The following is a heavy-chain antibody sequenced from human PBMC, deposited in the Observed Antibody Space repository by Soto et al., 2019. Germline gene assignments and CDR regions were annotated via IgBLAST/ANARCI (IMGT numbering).Heavy chain of an antibody. V-gene: IGHV1-3*05. D-gene: IGHD2-15*01. CDR3: ASDFSIVVVAPGY. J-gene: IGHJ4*02. CDR1: GYTFTSYA. Sequence: QVQLVQSGAEEKKPGASVKVSCKASGYTFTSYAMHWVRQAPGQRLEWMGWINAGNSDTKYSQKFQGRVTITSDTSARTAYRELSSLRSEDTAVYYCASDFSIVVVAPGYWGQGTLVTVSS. CDR2: INAGNSDT.